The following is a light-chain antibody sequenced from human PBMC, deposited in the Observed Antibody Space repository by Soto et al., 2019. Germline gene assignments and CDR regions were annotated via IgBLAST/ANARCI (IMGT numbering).Light chain of an antibody. CDR1: HSVASNY. J-gene: IGKJ1*01. CDR2: SAS. Sequence: EIVLTQSPGTLSLSPGERATLSRRASHSVASNYLAWYQQKPGQTPRLLIYSASSRATGIPDRFSGSGSGTDFTLTISSLEPEDFAVYYCQQSGDSPPWTFGQGTKVEIK. V-gene: IGKV3-20*01. CDR3: QQSGDSPPWT.